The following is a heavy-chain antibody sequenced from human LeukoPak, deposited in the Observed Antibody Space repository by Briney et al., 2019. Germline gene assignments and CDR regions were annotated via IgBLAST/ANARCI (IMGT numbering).Heavy chain of an antibody. CDR2: IYYSGST. Sequence: PSETLSLTCTVSGDSVSSYYWSWIRQPPGKGLEWIGYIYYSGSTNYNPSLKSRVTISGDTSKNQFSLKLSSVTAADTAVYYCASSPRGTEYFRHWGQGTLVTVSS. D-gene: IGHD3-10*01. CDR1: GDSVSSYY. J-gene: IGHJ1*01. V-gene: IGHV4-59*08. CDR3: ASSPRGTEYFRH.